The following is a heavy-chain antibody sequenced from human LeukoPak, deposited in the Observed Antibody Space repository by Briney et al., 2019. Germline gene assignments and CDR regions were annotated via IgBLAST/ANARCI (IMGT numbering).Heavy chain of an antibody. CDR2: IYYSGST. J-gene: IGHJ5*02. V-gene: IGHV4-39*01. D-gene: IGHD3-3*01. CDR1: GGSISSSSYY. CDR3: AGRGITIFGVVYSEFWFDP. Sequence: SETLSLTCTVSGGSISSSSYYWGWIRQPLGKGLEWIGSIYYSGSTYYNPSLKSRVTISVDTSKNQFSLKLSSVTAADTAVYYCAGRGITIFGVVYSEFWFDPWGQGTLVTVSS.